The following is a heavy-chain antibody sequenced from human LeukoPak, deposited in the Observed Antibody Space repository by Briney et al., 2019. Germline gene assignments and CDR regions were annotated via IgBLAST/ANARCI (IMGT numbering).Heavy chain of an antibody. Sequence: GGSLRLSCAASGFTVSSNYMSWVRQAPGKGLEWASIIYTGGSTYYADSVKGRFTISRDNSKNTLYLQMNSLRAEDTAVYYCARGHYDSSGYYIGPFDYWGQGTLVTVFS. CDR2: IYTGGST. D-gene: IGHD3-22*01. V-gene: IGHV3-66*01. J-gene: IGHJ4*02. CDR1: GFTVSSNY. CDR3: ARGHYDSSGYYIGPFDY.